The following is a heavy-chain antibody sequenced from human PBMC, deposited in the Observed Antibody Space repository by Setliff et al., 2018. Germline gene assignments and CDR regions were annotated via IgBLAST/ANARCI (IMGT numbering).Heavy chain of an antibody. V-gene: IGHV1-18*01. D-gene: IGHD2-8*01. Sequence: ASVKVSCKASGYTFTNYGINWVRQAPGQGLEWMGWISAYTGNTNYAQKLQGRVSMTTDTSTSTAYMELRSLTSDDTAVYYCSRLVRYCTTTTCQTASGAEVWGQGTLVTVSS. CDR3: SRLVRYCTTTTCQTASGAEV. J-gene: IGHJ4*02. CDR2: ISAYTGNT. CDR1: GYTFTNYG.